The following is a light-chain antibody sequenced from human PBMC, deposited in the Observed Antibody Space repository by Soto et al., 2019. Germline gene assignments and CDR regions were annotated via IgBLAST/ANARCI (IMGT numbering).Light chain of an antibody. CDR2: QNS. CDR1: KLGDKY. V-gene: IGLV3-1*01. Sequence: SYELTQPPSVSVSPGQTASITCSGAKLGDKYACWYQQKPGQSPVLVIYQNSKRPSGIPERFSGSNSGNTGTLTISGTQAMDEADYYCQAWDSSTAGVFGTGTKLTVL. CDR3: QAWDSSTAGV. J-gene: IGLJ1*01.